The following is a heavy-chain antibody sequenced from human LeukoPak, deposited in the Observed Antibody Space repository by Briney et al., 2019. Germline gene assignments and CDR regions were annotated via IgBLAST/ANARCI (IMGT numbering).Heavy chain of an antibody. V-gene: IGHV4-39*07. Sequence: SETLSLTCTVSGGSISSSSYYWGWIRQPPGKGLEWIGSIYYSGSTYYNPSLKSRVTISVDTSKNQFSLKLSSVIAADTAVYYCASAPASHYDFLTGYRFFDYWGQGTLVTVSS. J-gene: IGHJ4*02. D-gene: IGHD3-9*01. CDR1: GGSISSSSYY. CDR3: ASAPASHYDFLTGYRFFDY. CDR2: IYYSGST.